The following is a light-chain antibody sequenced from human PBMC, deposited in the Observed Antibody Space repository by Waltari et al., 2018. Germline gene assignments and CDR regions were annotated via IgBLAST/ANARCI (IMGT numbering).Light chain of an antibody. CDR1: RPVTDNN. J-gene: IGKJ2*01. CDR3: QQYGASLPP. V-gene: IGKV3-20*01. Sequence: VVLTQSPGTLSLSPGSRATLSCRASRPVTDNNVAWYQKKPGQAPRLLIYGASKRASAIPHRFGGRWSGTDFTLTISRVEPEDSAVYYCQQYGASLPPFGPGTKLEIK. CDR2: GAS.